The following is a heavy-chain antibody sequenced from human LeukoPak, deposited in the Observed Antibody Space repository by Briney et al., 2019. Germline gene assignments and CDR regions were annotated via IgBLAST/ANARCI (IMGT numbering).Heavy chain of an antibody. V-gene: IGHV4-30-4*01. CDR2: IYYSGST. Sequence: SETLSLTCTVSGGSISSGDYYWSWIRQPPGKGLEWIGYIYYSGSTYYNPSLKSRVTIPVDTSKNQFSLKLSSVTAADTAVYYCAREDYDFWSGYPGWFDPWGQGTLVTVSS. CDR3: AREDYDFWSGYPGWFDP. D-gene: IGHD3-3*01. CDR1: GGSISSGDYY. J-gene: IGHJ5*02.